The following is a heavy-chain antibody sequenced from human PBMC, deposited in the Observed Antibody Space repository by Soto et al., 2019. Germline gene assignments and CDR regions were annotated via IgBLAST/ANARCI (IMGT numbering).Heavy chain of an antibody. V-gene: IGHV3-30*03. CDR2: ISYDGSNK. D-gene: IGHD2-21*01. CDR3: ATPGDDDTVAAEYFQH. J-gene: IGHJ1*01. Sequence: SLRLSCAASGFTFSSYGMHWVRQAPGKGLEWVALISYDGSNKYYADSVKGRFTISRDNSKNTVYLQMNSLRAEATAVYYCATPGDDDTVAAEYFQHWGQGT. CDR1: GFTFSSYG.